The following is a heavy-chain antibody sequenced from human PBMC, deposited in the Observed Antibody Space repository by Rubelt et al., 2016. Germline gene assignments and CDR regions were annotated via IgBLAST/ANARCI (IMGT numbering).Heavy chain of an antibody. CDR3: ARKTYGYRANWFDP. J-gene: IGHJ5*02. D-gene: IGHD5-18*01. CDR1: GGSTSGYY. CDR2: VYYGGST. V-gene: IGHV4-39*07. Sequence: QVQLQESGPGLVKPSETLSLTCTVSGGSTSGYYWSWIRQPPGKGLEWIASVYYGGSTYYTPSLQSRVTISVDASKNQFSLNLRSVTAADTAWYYCARKTYGYRANWFDPWGQGTLVTVSS.